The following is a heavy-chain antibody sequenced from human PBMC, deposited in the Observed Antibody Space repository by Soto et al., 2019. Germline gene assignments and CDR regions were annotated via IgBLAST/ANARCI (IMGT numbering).Heavy chain of an antibody. CDR3: ARDPDFDSGYFAYFDY. D-gene: IGHD5-12*01. CDR1: GYTFTSYY. Sequence: QVQLVQSGAEVKKPGASVKVSCKASGYTFTSYYMHWMRQAPGQGLEWMGIINPSGGSTSYAQKFPGRVTMTRATSTSTVYMELSSLRSEDTAVYYCARDPDFDSGYFAYFDYWGQGTLVTVSS. V-gene: IGHV1-46*03. CDR2: INPSGGST. J-gene: IGHJ4*02.